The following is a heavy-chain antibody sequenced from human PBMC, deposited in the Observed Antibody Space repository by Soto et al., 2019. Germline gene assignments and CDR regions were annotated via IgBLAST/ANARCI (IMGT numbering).Heavy chain of an antibody. Sequence: GGSLRLSCAASGFTFSSYAMSWVRQAPGKGLEWVSAISGSGGSTYYTDSVKGRFTISRDNSKNTLYLQMNSLRAEDTAVYYCAKTAEYSSGWYYYYYYMDVWGKGTTVTVSS. V-gene: IGHV3-23*01. J-gene: IGHJ6*03. CDR3: AKTAEYSSGWYYYYYYMDV. CDR2: ISGSGGST. CDR1: GFTFSSYA. D-gene: IGHD6-19*01.